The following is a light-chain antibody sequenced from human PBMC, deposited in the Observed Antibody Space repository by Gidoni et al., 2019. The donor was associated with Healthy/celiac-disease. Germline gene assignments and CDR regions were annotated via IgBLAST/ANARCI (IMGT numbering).Light chain of an antibody. V-gene: IGKV1-39*01. Sequence: IQSAQSPSSLSASVGDRVSITCRASQSISSYLNWYQQKPGKAHKILIYAASSLQSGVQSRVSGSGAGTDFNLTISSPQPEEFATYYRQQSYSTPYTFGQGTKLEIK. J-gene: IGKJ2*01. CDR2: AAS. CDR1: QSISSY. CDR3: QQSYSTPYT.